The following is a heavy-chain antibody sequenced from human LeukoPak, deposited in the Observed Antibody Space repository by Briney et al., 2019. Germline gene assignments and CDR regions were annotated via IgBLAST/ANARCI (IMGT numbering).Heavy chain of an antibody. Sequence: PSETLSLTCTVSGGSISSGGYYWSWIRQHPGKGLEWIVYIYYSGSTYYNPSLKSRVTISVDTSKNQFSLKLSSVTAADTAVYYCARVTWVDIVATITGWFDPWGQGTLVTVSS. CDR3: ARVTWVDIVATITGWFDP. J-gene: IGHJ5*02. CDR1: GGSISSGGYY. V-gene: IGHV4-31*03. D-gene: IGHD5-12*01. CDR2: IYYSGST.